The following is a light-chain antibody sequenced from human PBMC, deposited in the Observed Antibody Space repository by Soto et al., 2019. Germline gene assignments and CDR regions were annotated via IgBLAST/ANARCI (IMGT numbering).Light chain of an antibody. CDR1: SSNIGNNY. CDR3: GTWDTSLSAGV. V-gene: IGLV1-51*02. CDR2: ENN. Sequence: QSVLTQPPSVSAAXXXKVTXXCSGSSSNIGNNYVSWYQQLPGTAPKLLIYENNKRPSGIPDRFSGSKSGTSATLGITGLQTGDEADYYCGTWDTSLSAGVFGTGTKLTVL. J-gene: IGLJ1*01.